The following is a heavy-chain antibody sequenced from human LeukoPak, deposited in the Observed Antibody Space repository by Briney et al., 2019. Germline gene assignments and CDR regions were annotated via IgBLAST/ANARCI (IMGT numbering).Heavy chain of an antibody. CDR1: GGSISDSGYY. CDR3: ARDYGHSPDNFDV. CDR2: VFYSLST. D-gene: IGHD3-16*01. V-gene: IGHV4-39*07. Sequence: PSETLSLTCSVSGGSISDSGYYWGWIRQPPGKGLEWIGSVFYSLSTYYNPSLRSRATVSVDTSKNQLSLTLISVTAADTAVYFCARDYGHSPDNFDVWGQGTVVTVSS. J-gene: IGHJ3*01.